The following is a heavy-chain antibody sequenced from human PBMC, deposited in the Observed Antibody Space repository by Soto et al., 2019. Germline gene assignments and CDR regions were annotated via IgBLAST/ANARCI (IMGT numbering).Heavy chain of an antibody. CDR1: GYTFTSYA. J-gene: IGHJ5*02. Sequence: ASVKVSCKAAGYTFTSYAVHWVRQAPGQRLEWMGWINAGNGNTKYSQKFQGRVTITRDTSASTAYMELSSLRSEDTAVYYCARDRGYYGSGSSIWFDPWGQGTLVTVSS. CDR3: ARDRGYYGSGSSIWFDP. V-gene: IGHV1-3*01. D-gene: IGHD3-10*01. CDR2: INAGNGNT.